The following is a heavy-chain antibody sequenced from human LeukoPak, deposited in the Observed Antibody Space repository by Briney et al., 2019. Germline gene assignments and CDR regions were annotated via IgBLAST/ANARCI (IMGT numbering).Heavy chain of an antibody. CDR2: IYYSGST. J-gene: IGHJ6*02. CDR1: GGSISSSNYH. D-gene: IGHD6-19*01. CDR3: ASSVAVSPSGYYGMDV. Sequence: SETLSLTCSVSGGSISSSNYHWGWIRRPPGKGLEWIGSIYYSGSTYHNPSLKSRLTISVDMSKNQFSLKLSSVTAADTAVYYCASSVAVSPSGYYGMDVWGQGTTVTVSS. V-gene: IGHV4-39*01.